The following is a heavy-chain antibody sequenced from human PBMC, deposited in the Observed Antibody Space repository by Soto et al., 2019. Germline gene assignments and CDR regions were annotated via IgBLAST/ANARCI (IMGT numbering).Heavy chain of an antibody. V-gene: IGHV3-23*01. CDR1: GFTFRSFA. CDR3: AKDGWGLPPDP. J-gene: IGHJ5*02. CDR2: SSGVGGNT. Sequence: EVQLLESGGGLVQPGGSLRLSCAASGFTFRSFAMSWVRQAPGKGLEWVSGSSGVGGNTYYADSVKGRFTISRDNSKNTLHLQMHSLRVEDTAGYYWAKDGWGLPPDPWGQGTLVTVSS. D-gene: IGHD1-26*01.